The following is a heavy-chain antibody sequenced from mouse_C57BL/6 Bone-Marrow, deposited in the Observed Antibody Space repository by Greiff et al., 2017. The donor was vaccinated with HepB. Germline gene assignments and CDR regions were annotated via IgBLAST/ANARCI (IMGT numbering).Heavy chain of an antibody. J-gene: IGHJ2*01. CDR3: ARCDGYYRY. CDR2: INPYNGGT. CDR1: GYTFTDYY. V-gene: IGHV1-19*01. Sequence: EVQLQQSGPVLVKPGASVKMSCKASGYTFTDYYMNWVKQSHGKSLEWIGVINPYNGGTSYNQKFKGKATLTVDKSSSTAYMELNSLTSEDSAVYYCARCDGYYRYWGQGTTLTVSS. D-gene: IGHD2-3*01.